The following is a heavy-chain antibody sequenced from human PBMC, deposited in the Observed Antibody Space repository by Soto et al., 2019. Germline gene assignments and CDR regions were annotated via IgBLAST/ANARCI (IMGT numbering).Heavy chain of an antibody. Sequence: SETLSLTCTVSDDFISSYYWNWIRQPAGKGLEWIGRVSTNGATNYNPSLGIRVTMSVDTSKNQFSLKLTSVTAADTAVYFCARADYEILTGSYAMDVWGQGTTVTVSS. CDR3: ARADYEILTGSYAMDV. CDR2: VSTNGAT. J-gene: IGHJ6*02. D-gene: IGHD3-9*01. CDR1: DDFISSYY. V-gene: IGHV4-4*07.